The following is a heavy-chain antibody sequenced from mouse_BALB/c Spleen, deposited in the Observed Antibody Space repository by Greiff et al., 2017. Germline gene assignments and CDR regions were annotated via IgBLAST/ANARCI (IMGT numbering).Heavy chain of an antibody. CDR2: INPYNDGT. V-gene: IGHV1-14*01. D-gene: IGHD2-14*01. J-gene: IGHJ2*01. CDR3: ARENYRYDGGYFDY. Sequence: VHVKQSGPELVKPGASVKMSCKASGYTFTSYVMHWVKQKPGQGLEWIGYINPYNDGTKYNEKFKGKATLTSDKSSSTAYMELSSLTSEDSAVYYCARENYRYDGGYFDYWGQGTTLTVSS. CDR1: GYTFTSYV.